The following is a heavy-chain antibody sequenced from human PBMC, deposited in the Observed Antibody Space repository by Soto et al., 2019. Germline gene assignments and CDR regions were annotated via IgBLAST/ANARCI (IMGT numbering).Heavy chain of an antibody. Sequence: SVTLSVTCTVAGGSISSSSSYWGWIRQPPGKGLEWVGSIYYLGNTYYNPSLGSRVTISVDTSKNQFSLKLSSVTAADTAVFYCAGLYPYESSGYHLDYWSQGTLVTVSS. CDR1: GGSISSSSSY. V-gene: IGHV4-39*01. D-gene: IGHD3-22*01. CDR2: IYYLGNT. J-gene: IGHJ4*02. CDR3: AGLYPYESSGYHLDY.